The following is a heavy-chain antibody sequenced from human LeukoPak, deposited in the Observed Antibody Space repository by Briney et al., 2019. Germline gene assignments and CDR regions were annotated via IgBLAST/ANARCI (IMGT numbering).Heavy chain of an antibody. V-gene: IGHV3-30*18. D-gene: IGHD2-15*01. J-gene: IGHJ6*02. CDR2: ISYDGSNK. CDR1: GFTFSSYG. Sequence: GGSLRLPCAASGFTFSSYGMHWVRQAPGKGLEWVAVISYDGSNKYYADSVKGRFTISRDNSKNTLYLQMNSLRAEDTAVYYCAKDQADIVVVVASYYYYYYGMDVWGQGTTVTVSS. CDR3: AKDQADIVVVVASYYYYYYGMDV.